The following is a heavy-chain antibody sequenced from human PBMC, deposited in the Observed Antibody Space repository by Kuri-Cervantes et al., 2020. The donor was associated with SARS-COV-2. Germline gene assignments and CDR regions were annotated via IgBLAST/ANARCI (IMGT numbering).Heavy chain of an antibody. CDR1: GYTFTSYD. Sequence: ASVKVSCKASGYTFTSYDINWVRQATGQGLEWMGWMNPNSGNTGYAQKFQGRVTMTRNTSISTAYMELSSLRSEDTALYYCAKGYSSSSDYYYYMDVWGKGTAVTVSS. V-gene: IGHV1-8*01. CDR2: MNPNSGNT. D-gene: IGHD6-6*01. J-gene: IGHJ6*03. CDR3: AKGYSSSSDYYYYMDV.